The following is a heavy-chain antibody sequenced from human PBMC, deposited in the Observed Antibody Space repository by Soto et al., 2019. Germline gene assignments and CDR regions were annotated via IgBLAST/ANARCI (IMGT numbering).Heavy chain of an antibody. D-gene: IGHD1-26*01. CDR3: ARGGGAVVTADY. CDR2: INPDNGNT. V-gene: IGHV1-18*01. CDR1: GYTFINYG. J-gene: IGHJ4*02. Sequence: QVQLVQSGPEVKKPGASVKVSCKTSGYTFINYGISWVRQAPGQGLEWMGWINPDNGNTNFAQRLQGRVTMTADRSTRTAYMELRSLRFDDTAMYYCARGGGAVVTADYWGQGTLVTVSS.